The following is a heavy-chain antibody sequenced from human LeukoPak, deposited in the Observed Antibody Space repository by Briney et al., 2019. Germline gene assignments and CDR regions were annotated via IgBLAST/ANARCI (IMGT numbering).Heavy chain of an antibody. V-gene: IGHV3-21*01. Sequence: GGSLRLSCAASGFTFSSYSMNWVRHAPGKGLEWVSSISSSSSYIYYADSVKGRFTISRDNAKNSLYLQMNSLRAEDTAVYYCARGGIAAAGTALDYWGQGTLVTVSS. CDR3: ARGGIAAAGTALDY. CDR1: GFTFSSYS. J-gene: IGHJ4*02. CDR2: ISSSSSYI. D-gene: IGHD6-13*01.